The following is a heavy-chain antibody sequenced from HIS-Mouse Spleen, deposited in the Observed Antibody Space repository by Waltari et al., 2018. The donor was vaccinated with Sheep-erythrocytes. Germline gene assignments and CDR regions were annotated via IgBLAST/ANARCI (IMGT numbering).Heavy chain of an antibody. CDR1: GVTCSRSG. CDR3: ARDRSNYFDY. Sequence: ELQLVESGGGLFKPGGSLRRACAATGVTCSRSGVNWVRQAPGKGLEWVSSISSSSSYIYYADSVKGRFTISRDNAKNSLYLQMNSLRAEDTAVYYCARDRSNYFDYWGQGTLVTVSS. J-gene: IGHJ4*02. D-gene: IGHD3-10*01. V-gene: IGHV3-21*01. CDR2: ISSSSSYI.